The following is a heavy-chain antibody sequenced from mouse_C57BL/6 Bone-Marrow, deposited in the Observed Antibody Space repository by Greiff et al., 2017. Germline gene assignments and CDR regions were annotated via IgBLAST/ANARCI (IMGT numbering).Heavy chain of an antibody. V-gene: IGHV1-15*01. CDR3: TRDHYGSRDY. Sequence: QVQLKESGAELVRPGASVTLSCKASGYTFTDYEMHWVKQTPVHGLEWIGAIDPETGGTAYNQKFKGKAILTADKSSSTAYMELRSLTSEDSAVYYCTRDHYGSRDYWGQGTTLTVSS. J-gene: IGHJ2*01. D-gene: IGHD1-1*01. CDR1: GYTFTDYE. CDR2: IDPETGGT.